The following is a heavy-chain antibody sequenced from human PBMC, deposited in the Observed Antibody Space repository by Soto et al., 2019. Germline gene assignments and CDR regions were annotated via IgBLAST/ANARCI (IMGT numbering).Heavy chain of an antibody. CDR2: IYYSGST. J-gene: IGHJ4*02. Sequence: WTWIRQHPGKGLEWIGYIYYSGSTYYSPSLKSRVTISIDTSDNQFSLKLSSVTAADTAVYYCARGIFLATAAAYFDFWGQGTLVTVSS. CDR3: ARGIFLATAAAYFDF. D-gene: IGHD6-13*01. V-gene: IGHV4-31*02.